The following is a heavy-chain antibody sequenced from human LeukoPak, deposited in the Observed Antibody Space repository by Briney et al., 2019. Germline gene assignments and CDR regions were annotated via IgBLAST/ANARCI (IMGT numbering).Heavy chain of an antibody. CDR3: ARDRGSGWYEDY. CDR1: GYTFTGYD. Sequence: ASVKVSCKASGYTFTGYDMHWVRQAPGQGLEWRGWINPNSGGTNYAQKFQGRVTMTRDTSISTAYMELSRLRSDDTAVYYCARDRGSGWYEDYWGQGTLVTVSS. V-gene: IGHV1-2*02. J-gene: IGHJ4*02. D-gene: IGHD6-19*01. CDR2: INPNSGGT.